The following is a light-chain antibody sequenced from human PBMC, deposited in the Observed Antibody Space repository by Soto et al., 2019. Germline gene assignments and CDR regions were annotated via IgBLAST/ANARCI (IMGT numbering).Light chain of an antibody. V-gene: IGKV3-15*01. Sequence: TQSPATLSVSPGERATLSCRASQNIRDNLAWYQQRPGQAPRLLIYGTSTRATGVPARFSGRGFGTDFTLTIHRLQSEDFAVYYCQQYANSPITFGQGTRLEIK. CDR3: QQYANSPIT. CDR2: GTS. J-gene: IGKJ5*01. CDR1: QNIRDN.